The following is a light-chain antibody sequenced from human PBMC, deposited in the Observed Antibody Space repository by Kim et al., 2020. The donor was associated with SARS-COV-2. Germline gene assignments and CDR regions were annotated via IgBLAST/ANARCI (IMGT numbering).Light chain of an antibody. Sequence: DIQMTQSPSSLSASVGDSISITCHASQSITTYLNWYQQKLGKAPKLLIYAASNLQGWVPSRFSGSGSGTDFTLTIRSLQPEDFATYYCQQGYQTPRTFGQGTKVDIK. J-gene: IGKJ1*01. CDR1: QSITTY. CDR3: QQGYQTPRT. V-gene: IGKV1-39*01. CDR2: AAS.